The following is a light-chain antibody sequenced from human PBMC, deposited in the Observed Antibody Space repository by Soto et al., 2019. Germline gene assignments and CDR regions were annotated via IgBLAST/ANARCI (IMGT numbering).Light chain of an antibody. CDR1: QSVSNSY. J-gene: IGKJ1*01. Sequence: EIVLTQSPGTLSLSPGERATLSCRASQSVSNSYLAWYQQKPGQAPRLLIYGSSSTATGIPNRFSGSGSGTDFTLTISRLEPEDFAVYYCQQYDGSPRTFGQGTKVEIK. V-gene: IGKV3-20*01. CDR3: QQYDGSPRT. CDR2: GSS.